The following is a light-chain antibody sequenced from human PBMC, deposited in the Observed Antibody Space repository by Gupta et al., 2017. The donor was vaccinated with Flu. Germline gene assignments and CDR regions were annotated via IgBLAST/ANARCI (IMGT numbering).Light chain of an antibody. V-gene: IGKV4-1*01. CDR3: QQYYATLALT. CDR1: QNLLYSSNSRSY. Sequence: LGERATINCRSSQNLLYSSNSRSYVAWYQQKPGQPPKLLIYWASTRESGVPDRFSGSGSGTDFTLTINNLQAEDVAVYYCQQYYATLALTFGGGTKVEIK. J-gene: IGKJ4*01. CDR2: WAS.